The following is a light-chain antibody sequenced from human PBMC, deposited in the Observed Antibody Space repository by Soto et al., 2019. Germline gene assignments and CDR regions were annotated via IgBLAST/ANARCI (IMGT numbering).Light chain of an antibody. J-gene: IGKJ4*01. CDR3: QQYNNWPLT. CDR1: QSVGND. CDR2: DAS. V-gene: IGKV3D-15*01. Sequence: EIVMTQSPATLSVSPGDRATLSCRASQSVGNDLAWYQQKPGQAPRLHIYDASTRATGIPARFSGSGSGTEFTLTISSLLSEDFAVYSCQQYNNWPLTFGGGTKVDIK.